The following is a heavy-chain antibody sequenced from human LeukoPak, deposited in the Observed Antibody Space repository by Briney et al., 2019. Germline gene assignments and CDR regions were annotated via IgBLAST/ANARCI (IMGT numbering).Heavy chain of an antibody. CDR2: ISYDGSNK. J-gene: IGHJ4*02. Sequence: GRSLRLSCAASGFTFSSYAMHWVRQAPGKGPEWVAVISYDGSNKYYADSVKGRFTISRDNSKNTLYLQMNSLRAEDTAVYYCARGPLRFGESNMAYWGQGTLVTVSS. D-gene: IGHD3-10*01. CDR3: ARGPLRFGESNMAY. CDR1: GFTFSSYA. V-gene: IGHV3-30-3*01.